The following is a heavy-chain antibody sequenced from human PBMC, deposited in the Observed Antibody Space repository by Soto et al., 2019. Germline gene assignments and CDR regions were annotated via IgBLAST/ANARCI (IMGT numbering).Heavy chain of an antibody. D-gene: IGHD3-3*01. Sequence: QVQLVQSGAEEKKPGSSVKVSCKASGGTFSSYAISWVRQAPGQGLEWMGGIIPIFGTANYAQKFQGRVTSTADESTSTAYMELSSLSSEDTAVYYCARGLRFIFPWFDPWGQGTMVTVSS. J-gene: IGHJ5*02. V-gene: IGHV1-69*01. CDR3: ARGLRFIFPWFDP. CDR2: IIPIFGTA. CDR1: GGTFSSYA.